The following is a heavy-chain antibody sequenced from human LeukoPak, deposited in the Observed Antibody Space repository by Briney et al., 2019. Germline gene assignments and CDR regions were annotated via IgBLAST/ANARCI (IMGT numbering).Heavy chain of an antibody. J-gene: IGHJ5*02. V-gene: IGHV3-23*01. CDR3: YPRVPTAFDP. Sequence: GGSLRLSCEASGFTFSSYAMSWVRQAPGKGLKWVSAISGSGGSTYYADSVKGRFTISRDNSKNTLYLQMNSLRAEDTAVYYCYPRVPTAFDPWGQGTLVTVSS. CDR2: ISGSGGST. D-gene: IGHD2-2*01. CDR1: GFTFSSYA.